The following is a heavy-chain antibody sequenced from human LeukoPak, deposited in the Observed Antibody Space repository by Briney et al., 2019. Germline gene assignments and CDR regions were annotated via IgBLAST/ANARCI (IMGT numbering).Heavy chain of an antibody. J-gene: IGHJ6*03. CDR3: ARLNYYDSSGYYSGYYYYYYYMDV. CDR1: GGSISSSSYY. D-gene: IGHD3-22*01. CDR2: IYYSGST. V-gene: IGHV4-39*01. Sequence: SETLSLTCTVSGGSISSSSYYWGWIRQPPGKGLEWIGSIYYSGSTYYNPSLKSRVTISVDSSKNQFSLKLSSVTAADTAVYYCARLNYYDSSGYYSGYYYYYYYMDVWGKGTTVTVSS.